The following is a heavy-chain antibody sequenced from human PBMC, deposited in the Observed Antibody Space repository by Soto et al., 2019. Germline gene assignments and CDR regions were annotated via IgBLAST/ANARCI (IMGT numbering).Heavy chain of an antibody. D-gene: IGHD6-6*01. Sequence: GGSLRLSCAASGFTFSSYSMNWVRQAPGKGLEWVSSISSSSSYIYYADSVKGRFTISRGNAKNSLYLQMNSLRAEDTAVYYCARLDFIAARPDGDFWGQGTLVTVPS. V-gene: IGHV3-21*01. CDR2: ISSSSSYI. CDR1: GFTFSSYS. J-gene: IGHJ4*02. CDR3: ARLDFIAARPDGDF.